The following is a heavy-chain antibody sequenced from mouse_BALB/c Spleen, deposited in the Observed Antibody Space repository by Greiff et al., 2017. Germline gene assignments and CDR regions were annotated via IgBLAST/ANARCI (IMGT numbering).Heavy chain of an antibody. V-gene: IGHV1S137*01. CDR1: GYTFTDYA. CDR3: ARGDYYGSHWYFDV. Sequence: LQQSGAELVRPGVSVKISCKGSGYTFTDYAMHWVKQSHAKSLEWIGVISTYYGDASYNQKFKGKATMTVDKSSSTAYMELARLTSEDSAIYYCARGDYYGSHWYFDVWGAGTTVTVSS. J-gene: IGHJ1*01. D-gene: IGHD1-1*01. CDR2: ISTYYGDA.